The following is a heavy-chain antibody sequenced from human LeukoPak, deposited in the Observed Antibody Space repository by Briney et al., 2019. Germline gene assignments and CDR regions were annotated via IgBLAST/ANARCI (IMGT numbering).Heavy chain of an antibody. CDR3: ARDIVGATRGKPGHVIDI. D-gene: IGHD1-26*01. Sequence: ASVKVSCKASGGTFTSNAISWVRQAPGQGLEWMGRIIPTLAIASYAQKFQGRFTITADKSTSTAYMELNSLRSEDTAVYYCARDIVGATRGKPGHVIDIWGQGTMVTVPS. CDR1: GGTFTSNA. J-gene: IGHJ3*02. CDR2: IIPTLAIA. V-gene: IGHV1-69*04.